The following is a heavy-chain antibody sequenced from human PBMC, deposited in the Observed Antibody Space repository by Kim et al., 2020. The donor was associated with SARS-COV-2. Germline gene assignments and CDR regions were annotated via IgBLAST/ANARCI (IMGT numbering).Heavy chain of an antibody. Sequence: SETLSLTCTVSGCSISSSSYYWGWIRQPPGKGLEWIGSIYYSGSTYYNPSLKSRVTISVDTSKNQFSLKLSSVTAADTAVYYCARDFAAGGPETWYFDLWGRGTLVTVSS. CDR3: ARDFAAGGPETWYFDL. J-gene: IGHJ2*01. CDR1: GCSISSSSYY. CDR2: IYYSGST. V-gene: IGHV4-39*07. D-gene: IGHD2-15*01.